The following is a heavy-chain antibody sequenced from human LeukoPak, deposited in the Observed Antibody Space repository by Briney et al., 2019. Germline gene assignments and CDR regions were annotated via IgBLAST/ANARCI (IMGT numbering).Heavy chain of an antibody. Sequence: PGGSLRLSCAASGFTFSSDAMSWVRQAPGKGLEWVSAISGSGGSTYYADSVKGRFTISRDNSKNTLYLQMNSLRAEDTAVYYCARPSLNSGSYFDYWGQGILVTVSS. CDR3: ARPSLNSGSYFDY. V-gene: IGHV3-23*01. J-gene: IGHJ4*02. D-gene: IGHD1-26*01. CDR1: GFTFSSDA. CDR2: ISGSGGST.